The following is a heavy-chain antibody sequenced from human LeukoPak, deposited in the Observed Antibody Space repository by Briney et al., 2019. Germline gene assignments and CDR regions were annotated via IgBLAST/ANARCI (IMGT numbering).Heavy chain of an antibody. CDR3: ALTYYDFWSGLGD. CDR2: INPNSGGT. D-gene: IGHD3-3*01. CDR1: GYTFTGYS. J-gene: IGHJ4*02. V-gene: IGHV1-2*02. Sequence: ASVKVSCTASGYTFTGYSMHWVRQAPGQGLEWMGWINPNSGGTNYAQKFQGRVTMTRDTSISTAYMELSRLRSDDTAVYYCALTYYDFWSGLGDWGQGTLVTVSS.